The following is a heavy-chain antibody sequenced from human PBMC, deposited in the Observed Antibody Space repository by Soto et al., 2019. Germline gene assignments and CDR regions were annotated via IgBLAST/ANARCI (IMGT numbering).Heavy chain of an antibody. CDR3: ARMQWLDRYYYRMDV. V-gene: IGHV5-51*01. CDR1: GYSFTSYW. D-gene: IGHD6-19*01. J-gene: IGHJ6*02. CDR2: IYPGDSDT. Sequence: GESLKISCKGSGYSFTSYWIGWVRQMPGKGLEWMGIIYPGDSDTRYSPSFQGQVTISADKSISTAYLQWSSLKASDTAMYYCARMQWLDRYYYRMDVWGQGTTVTVSS.